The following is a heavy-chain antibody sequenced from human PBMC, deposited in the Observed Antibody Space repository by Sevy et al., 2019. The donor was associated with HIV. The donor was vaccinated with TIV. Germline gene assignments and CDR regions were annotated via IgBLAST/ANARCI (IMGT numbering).Heavy chain of an antibody. V-gene: IGHV3-21*04. Sequence: GGSLRLSCAASGFTFRTYSMNWVRQAPGKGLEWLSSISDDSRYIYYSDSVKGGFAISTANAKNLLYLQMTNLRVEDTAIYYCARDFTIFGVVSGIDYWGQGNLVTVSS. CDR2: ISDDSRYI. D-gene: IGHD3-3*01. CDR1: GFTFRTYS. CDR3: ARDFTIFGVVSGIDY. J-gene: IGHJ4*02.